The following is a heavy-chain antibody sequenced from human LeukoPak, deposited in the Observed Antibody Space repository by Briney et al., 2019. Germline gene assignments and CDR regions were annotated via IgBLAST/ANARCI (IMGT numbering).Heavy chain of an antibody. D-gene: IGHD3-10*01. CDR1: GFSFSGSW. CDR2: IKVDGSEK. CDR3: VRDGPFGSGTFGY. Sequence: GGSLRLSCVASGFSFSGSWMSWVRQAPGKGLEWVANIKVDGSEKHYLDSVEGRFIISRDNAKNSLHLQMNNLRAEDTAEYYCVRDGPFGSGTFGYWAQGTLVSVSS. J-gene: IGHJ4*02. V-gene: IGHV3-7*01.